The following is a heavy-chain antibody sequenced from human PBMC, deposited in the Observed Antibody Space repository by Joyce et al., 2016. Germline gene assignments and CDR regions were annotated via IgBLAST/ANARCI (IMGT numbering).Heavy chain of an antibody. CDR2: INTMSGGT. CDR1: GYTFTGFY. Sequence: VHLVQSGAEVKEPGASVKVSCKAYGYTFTGFYVHWVRQAPGRGLEWMGMINTMSGGTNYAQKSQGRVTLTRDTAANTHYMELTSLTSDDTAVFYCARDLTGSGWYYFDHWGQGTLVTVSS. V-gene: IGHV1-46*01. D-gene: IGHD6-19*01. J-gene: IGHJ4*02. CDR3: ARDLTGSGWYYFDH.